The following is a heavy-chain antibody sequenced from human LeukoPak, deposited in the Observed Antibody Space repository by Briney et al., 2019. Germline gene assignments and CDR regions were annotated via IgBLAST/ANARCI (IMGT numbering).Heavy chain of an antibody. CDR1: GSSISSSSYY. J-gene: IGHJ3*02. V-gene: IGHV4-39*07. D-gene: IGHD2-15*01. Sequence: SETLSLTRTVSGSSISSSSYYWGWIRQPPGKGLEWIGSIYYSGSTYYNPSLKSRVTISVDTSKNQFSLKLSSVTAADTAVYYCARVDPTPDAFDIWGQGTMVTVSS. CDR2: IYYSGST. CDR3: ARVDPTPDAFDI.